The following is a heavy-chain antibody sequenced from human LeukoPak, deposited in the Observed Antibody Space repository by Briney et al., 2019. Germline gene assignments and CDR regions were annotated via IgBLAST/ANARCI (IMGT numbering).Heavy chain of an antibody. J-gene: IGHJ6*02. Sequence: SCKASGFTFISYAMHWVHQAPGKGLEWVAVISYDGSNKYYADSVKGRFTISRDNSKNTLYLQMNSLRAEDTAVYYFAREEDRLRYFDWLLSRPYYYYGMDVWGQGTTVTVS. D-gene: IGHD3-9*01. CDR2: ISYDGSNK. V-gene: IGHV3-30-3*01. CDR3: AREEDRLRYFDWLLSRPYYYYGMDV. CDR1: GFTFISYA.